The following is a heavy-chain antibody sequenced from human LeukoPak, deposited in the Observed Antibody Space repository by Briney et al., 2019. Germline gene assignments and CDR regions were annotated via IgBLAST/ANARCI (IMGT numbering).Heavy chain of an antibody. D-gene: IGHD1-26*01. Sequence: SETLSLTCAVYGGSFSGYYWSWIRQPPGKGLEWIGEINHSGSTNYNPSLKSRVTISVDTSKNQFSLKLSSVTAADTAVYYCARGVSSVGATREDYFDYWGQGTLVAVCS. V-gene: IGHV4-34*01. CDR1: GGSFSGYY. CDR3: ARGVSSVGATREDYFDY. J-gene: IGHJ4*02. CDR2: INHSGST.